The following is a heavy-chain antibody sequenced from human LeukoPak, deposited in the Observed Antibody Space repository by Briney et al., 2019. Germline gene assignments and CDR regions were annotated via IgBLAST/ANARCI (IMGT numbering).Heavy chain of an antibody. CDR2: INVSGGGT. CDR1: GYTFTDYY. CDR3: ARGYSPIIRTTGNDY. Sequence: ASVKVSCKASGYTFTDYYIHWVRQAPGQGLEWMGIINVSGGGTTYAQKFQGGVTMTRDTSINTAYMELHSLRSEGTAVYYCARGYSPIIRTTGNDYWGQGTLVTVSS. J-gene: IGHJ4*02. V-gene: IGHV1-46*01. D-gene: IGHD1-1*01.